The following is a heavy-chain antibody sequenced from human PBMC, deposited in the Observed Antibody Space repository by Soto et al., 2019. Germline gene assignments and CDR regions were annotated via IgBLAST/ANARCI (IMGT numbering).Heavy chain of an antibody. V-gene: IGHV3-66*01. CDR1: GFSVSINY. D-gene: IGHD4-17*01. CDR3: AGDSTDGDFVDAFDV. J-gene: IGHJ3*01. CDR2: IYSGGTT. Sequence: ELQLVESGGGLVQPGGSLRLSCADSGFSVSINYVNWVRQAPGKGLEWVSVIYSGGTTHYADSVNGRFTISRDTSKNTLYLQMNSLRVEDTAVYYCAGDSTDGDFVDAFDVWGQGTMVTVSS.